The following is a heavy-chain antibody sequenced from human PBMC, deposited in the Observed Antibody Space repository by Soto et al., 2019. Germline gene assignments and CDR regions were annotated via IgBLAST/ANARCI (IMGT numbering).Heavy chain of an antibody. V-gene: IGHV4-59*01. CDR3: ARSLVGHFDSSSPPPYSYYYYGMDV. CDR2: IYYSGST. CDR1: GGSISSYY. D-gene: IGHD6-6*01. J-gene: IGHJ6*02. Sequence: SETLSLTCTVSGGSISSYYWSWIRQPPGKGLEWIGYIYYSGSTNYNPSLKSRVTISVDTSKNQFSLKLSSVTAADTAVYYCARSLVGHFDSSSPPPYSYYYYGMDVWGQGTTVTVSS.